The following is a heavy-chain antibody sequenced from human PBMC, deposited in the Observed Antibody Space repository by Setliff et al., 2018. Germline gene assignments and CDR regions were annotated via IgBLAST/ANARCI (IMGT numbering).Heavy chain of an antibody. CDR3: ARDRQYCSSTSCYTSYFYYYAMDS. Sequence: PSETLSLTCGGYGGSISDYYWSWIRQPPGKGLEWIGEINHSGSTNYNPSLRSRVTISLDTSRNQVSLKLSSVTAADTAVYYCARDRQYCSSTSCYTSYFYYYAMDSWGQGTTVTVSS. D-gene: IGHD2-2*02. J-gene: IGHJ6*02. CDR2: INHSGST. CDR1: GGSISDYY. V-gene: IGHV4-34*01.